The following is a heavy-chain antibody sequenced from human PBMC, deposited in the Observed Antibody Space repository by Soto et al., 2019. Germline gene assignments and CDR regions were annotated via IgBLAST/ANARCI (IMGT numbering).Heavy chain of an antibody. CDR2: IGSNPNYI. CDR3: ASSKSSSWYGWFDP. Sequence: SGGSLRLSCAASGFTFSDYSMNWVRQAPGKGPEWVSSIGSNPNYIYYADSVKGRFTISRDNAKNSLYLQMNSLRAEDTAVYYCASSKSSSWYGWFDPWGQGTPVTVSS. J-gene: IGHJ5*02. CDR1: GFTFSDYS. V-gene: IGHV3-21*06. D-gene: IGHD6-13*01.